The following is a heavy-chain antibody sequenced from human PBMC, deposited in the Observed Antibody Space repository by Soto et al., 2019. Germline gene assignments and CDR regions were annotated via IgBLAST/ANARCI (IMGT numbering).Heavy chain of an antibody. CDR2: ISGFNGDT. CDR1: GYTFSTYG. CDR3: ARDVDVLTAPPGDY. J-gene: IGHJ4*02. V-gene: IGHV1-18*04. D-gene: IGHD2-21*02. Sequence: ASVKVSCKASGYTFSTYGISWARQAPGQGLEWLGWISGFNGDTNYAQKFQGRVSMTTDTSTTTVYLEVRSLNSDDSAMYYCARDVDVLTAPPGDYWGQGTLVTVSS.